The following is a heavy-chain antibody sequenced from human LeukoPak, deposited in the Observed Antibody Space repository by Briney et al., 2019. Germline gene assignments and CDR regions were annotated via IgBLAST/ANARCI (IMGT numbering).Heavy chain of an antibody. CDR3: ARWYSSGWAFDY. V-gene: IGHV4-59*08. J-gene: IGHJ4*02. CDR2: IHSSGST. Sequence: PSETLSLSCTVSGGSISSYYWNWIRQPPGKGLEWIGYIHSSGSTKYNPSLKSRVTISVDTSKNQFSLKLSSVTAADRGVYYCARWYSSGWAFDYWGQGTLVTVPS. D-gene: IGHD6-19*01. CDR1: GGSISSYY.